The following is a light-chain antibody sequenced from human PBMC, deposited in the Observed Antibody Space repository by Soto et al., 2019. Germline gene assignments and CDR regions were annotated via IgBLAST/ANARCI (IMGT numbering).Light chain of an antibody. CDR1: QSVSSGF. J-gene: IGKJ1*01. CDR2: GAS. Sequence: EIVLTQSPGTLSVSPGERATLSCRASQSVSSGFLAWYQQNPGQDPRLLIYGASSRATGIPDRFSGSGFGTDFTLTISRLEPEDFAVYYCQQRSNWPPWTFGQGTKVDIK. CDR3: QQRSNWPPWT. V-gene: IGKV3D-20*02.